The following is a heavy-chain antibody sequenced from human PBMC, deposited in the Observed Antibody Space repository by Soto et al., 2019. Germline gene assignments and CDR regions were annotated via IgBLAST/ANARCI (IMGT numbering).Heavy chain of an antibody. CDR3: AIGPSPFWSSYRFSYFAF. J-gene: IGHJ4*01. Sequence: QVQLQESSPGLLTPSQTLSLTCTVSGASINSATYYWSWIRQRPGEGPEWSGFISYRGNTYNSPSLNRRIVLSVDTSYRQVSMAMRFVTDEDRAVYYCAIGPSPFWSSYRFSYFAFWGRGTLVAVSS. V-gene: IGHV4-31*03. D-gene: IGHD3-3*01. CDR2: ISYRGNT. CDR1: GASINSATYY.